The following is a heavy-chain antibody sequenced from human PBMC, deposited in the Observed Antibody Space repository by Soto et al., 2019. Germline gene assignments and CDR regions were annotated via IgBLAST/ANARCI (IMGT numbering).Heavy chain of an antibody. J-gene: IGHJ3*01. Sequence: QVQLVESGGGVVQPGRSLRLSCAASGFTFNNYGMHWVRQAPGKGLEWVATISNDGSDKYDADSVKGRLTISRDNSKNTVYLQMNILRAEETAVYYCAKDQGIAASHGIDWGQGTMVTVSS. V-gene: IGHV3-30*18. D-gene: IGHD6-13*01. CDR2: ISNDGSDK. CDR1: GFTFNNYG. CDR3: AKDQGIAASHGID.